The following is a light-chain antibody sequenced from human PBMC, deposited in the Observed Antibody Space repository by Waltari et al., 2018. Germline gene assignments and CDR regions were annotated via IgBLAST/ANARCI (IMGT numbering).Light chain of an antibody. V-gene: IGLV1-44*01. Sequence: QSVLAQPPSASGAPGQRVTISCSGSSSNIGSNSVNWYQQLPEAAPKLLIYGDNQRPSGVPDRFSGSKSGTSASLAIIGLQSEDDADYYCAAWDDSLNGLFVFGTGTKITVL. CDR2: GDN. CDR1: SSNIGSNS. J-gene: IGLJ1*01. CDR3: AAWDDSLNGLFV.